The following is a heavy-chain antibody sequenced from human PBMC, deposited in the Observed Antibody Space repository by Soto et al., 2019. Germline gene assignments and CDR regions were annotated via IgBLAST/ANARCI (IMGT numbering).Heavy chain of an antibody. D-gene: IGHD3-22*01. Sequence: SETLSLTCAVSGGSISSGGYSWSWIRQPPGKGLEWIGYIYHSGSTYYNPSLKSRVTISVDRSKNQFSLKLNSETAADTAFYYCARVQGYYDSSGYYYWFDPWGQGTLVTVSS. V-gene: IGHV4-30-2*01. CDR3: ARVQGYYDSSGYYYWFDP. J-gene: IGHJ5*02. CDR1: GGSISSGGYS. CDR2: IYHSGST.